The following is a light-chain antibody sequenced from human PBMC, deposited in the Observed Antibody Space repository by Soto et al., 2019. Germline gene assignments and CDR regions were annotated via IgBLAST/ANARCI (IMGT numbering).Light chain of an antibody. Sequence: DIQMTQSPSTLSASVGDRVTITCRASQSIRSWLAWYQQKPGKAPKLLIYKASSLESGVPSRFSGRGSGTEFTLTISSLQPDDFATYYCQQYNSYWTFGQGTKVEL. CDR3: QQYNSYWT. CDR1: QSIRSW. V-gene: IGKV1-5*03. J-gene: IGKJ1*01. CDR2: KAS.